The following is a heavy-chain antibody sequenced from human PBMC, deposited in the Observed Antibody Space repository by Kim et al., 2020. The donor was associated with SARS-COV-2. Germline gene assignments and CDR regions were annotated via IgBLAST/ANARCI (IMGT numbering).Heavy chain of an antibody. Sequence: GGSLRLSCAASGFTVSSNYMSWVRQAPGKGLEWVSVIYSGGSTYYADSVKGRFTISRDNSKNTLYLQMNSLRAEETAVYYCARGNIGVSAFDYWGQGILVTVSS. V-gene: IGHV3-53*01. CDR3: ARGNIGVSAFDY. D-gene: IGHD3-16*01. CDR2: IYSGGST. CDR1: GFTVSSNY. J-gene: IGHJ4*02.